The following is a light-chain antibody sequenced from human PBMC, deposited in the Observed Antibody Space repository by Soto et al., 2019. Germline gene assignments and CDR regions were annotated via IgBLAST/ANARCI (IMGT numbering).Light chain of an antibody. V-gene: IGLV1-40*01. CDR2: NNH. CDR1: SSNIGAGYD. CDR3: QPYEGPRPGVI. Sequence: QSVLTQPPSVSGAPGQSVTISCTGTSSNIGAGYDIHWYQQPPGTAPKLVIYNNHNRPSGVPDRFSGSKSGTSGSLAITGPQAEEEADYFGQPYEGPRPGVISGGGTKLTAL. J-gene: IGLJ2*01.